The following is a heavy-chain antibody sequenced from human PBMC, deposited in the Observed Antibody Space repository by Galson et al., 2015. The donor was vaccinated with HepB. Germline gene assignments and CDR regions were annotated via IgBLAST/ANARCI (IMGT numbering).Heavy chain of an antibody. V-gene: IGHV3-23*01. CDR3: ARVRHLGYCSAGSCYYFDY. J-gene: IGHJ4*02. D-gene: IGHD2-15*01. Sequence: SLRLSCAASGFTFSSYAMSWVRQAPGKGLEWVSAISGSGGSTYYADSVKGRFTISRDNSKNTPYLQMNSLRPEDTAIYHCARVRHLGYCSAGSCYYFDYWGQGTLVTVSS. CDR1: GFTFSSYA. CDR2: ISGSGGST.